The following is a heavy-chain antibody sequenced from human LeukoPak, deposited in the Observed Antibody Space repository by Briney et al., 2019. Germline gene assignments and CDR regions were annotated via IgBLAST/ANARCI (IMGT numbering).Heavy chain of an antibody. CDR3: ARDPRQQLVLDY. CDR1: GFTFSSYA. D-gene: IGHD6-13*01. Sequence: GGSLRLSCAASGFTFSSYAMHWVRQAPGKGLERVAVISYDGSNKYYADSVKGRFTISRDNSKNTLYLQMNSLRAEDTAVYYCARDPRQQLVLDYWGQGTLVTVSS. J-gene: IGHJ4*02. CDR2: ISYDGSNK. V-gene: IGHV3-30*04.